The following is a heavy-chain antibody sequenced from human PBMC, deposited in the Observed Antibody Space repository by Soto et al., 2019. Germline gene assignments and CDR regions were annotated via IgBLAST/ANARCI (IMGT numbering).Heavy chain of an antibody. Sequence: ASVKVSCKVSGYTFTSYGISWVRQAPGQGLEWMGWISAYNGNTNYAQKLQGRVTMTTDTSTSTAYMELRSLRSDDTAVYYCARDGLDSGSYYDAFDIWGQGTMVTVSS. CDR3: ARDGLDSGSYYDAFDI. CDR2: ISAYNGNT. V-gene: IGHV1-18*04. CDR1: GYTFTSYG. D-gene: IGHD1-26*01. J-gene: IGHJ3*02.